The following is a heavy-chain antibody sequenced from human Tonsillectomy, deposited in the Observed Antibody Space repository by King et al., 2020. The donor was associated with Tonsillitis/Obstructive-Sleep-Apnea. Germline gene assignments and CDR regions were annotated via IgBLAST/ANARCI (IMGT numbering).Heavy chain of an antibody. CDR2: IGTGGDT. D-gene: IGHD6-6*01. V-gene: IGHV3-13*04. J-gene: IGHJ6*03. CDR1: GFTFSRYD. CDR3: AREGMVSSSSHYYYYMDV. Sequence: QLVQSGGGLVQPGGSLRLSCAASGFTFSRYDIHWVRQVTGKGLEWVSAIGTGGDTYYSDSVKGRFTIPRENAKNSLYLQMNSLRAGDTAVYYCAREGMVSSSSHYYYYMDVWGKGTTVTVSS.